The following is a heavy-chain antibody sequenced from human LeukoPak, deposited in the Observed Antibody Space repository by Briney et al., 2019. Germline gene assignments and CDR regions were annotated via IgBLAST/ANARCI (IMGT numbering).Heavy chain of an antibody. Sequence: SQTLSLTCTVSGGSISSGGYYWSWIRQHPGKGLEWIGYIYYSGSTYYNPSLKSRVTISVDTSKNQFSLKLSSVTAADTAVYCCARDYGRAYYYYGMDVWGQGTTVTVSS. CDR3: ARDYGRAYYYYGMDV. J-gene: IGHJ6*02. CDR2: IYYSGST. V-gene: IGHV4-31*03. CDR1: GGSISSGGYY. D-gene: IGHD4-17*01.